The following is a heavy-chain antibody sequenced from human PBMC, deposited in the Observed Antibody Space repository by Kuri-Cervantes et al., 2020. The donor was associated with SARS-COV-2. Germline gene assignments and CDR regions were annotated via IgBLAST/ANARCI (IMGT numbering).Heavy chain of an antibody. D-gene: IGHD6-19*01. CDR2: IIPIFGTA. CDR1: GGTFSSYA. CDR3: ARGVGSSGWYPLGGYYYYYMDV. J-gene: IGHJ6*03. Sequence: SVKVSCKASGGTFSSYAISWMRQAPGQGLEWMGGIIPIFGTANYAQKFQGRVTITADESTSTAYMELSSLRSEDTAVYYCARGVGSSGWYPLGGYYYYYMDVWGKGTTVTVSS. V-gene: IGHV1-69*13.